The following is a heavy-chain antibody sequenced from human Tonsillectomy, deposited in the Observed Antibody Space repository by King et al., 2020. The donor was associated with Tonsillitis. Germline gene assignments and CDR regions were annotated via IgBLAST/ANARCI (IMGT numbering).Heavy chain of an antibody. D-gene: IGHD2-2*01. CDR2: IYHSGST. Sequence: QLQESGPGLVKPSGTLSLTCAVSGGSISSSNWWSWVRQPPGKGLEWIGEIYHSGSTNFSPSLKSRVTMSVDKSKNQFSLKLSSVTAADTAIYYCARRGDRPSLVPAALDYWGQGTLVTVSS. V-gene: IGHV4-4*02. CDR3: ARRGDRPSLVPAALDY. J-gene: IGHJ4*02. CDR1: GGSISSSNW.